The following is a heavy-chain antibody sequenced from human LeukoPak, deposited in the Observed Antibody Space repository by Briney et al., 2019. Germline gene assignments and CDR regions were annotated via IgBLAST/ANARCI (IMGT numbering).Heavy chain of an antibody. Sequence: ASVKVSCKASGYTFTDYGVTWVRQAPGQGLEWMGWVSPNTGNTNYAQKFQSRVTMTPDTSTTTAYMELKSLTSDDTAVYYCARGRRTTIPKYWGQGTRVTVSS. D-gene: IGHD5-24*01. V-gene: IGHV1-18*04. CDR2: VSPNTGNT. J-gene: IGHJ4*02. CDR3: ARGRRTTIPKY. CDR1: GYTFTDYG.